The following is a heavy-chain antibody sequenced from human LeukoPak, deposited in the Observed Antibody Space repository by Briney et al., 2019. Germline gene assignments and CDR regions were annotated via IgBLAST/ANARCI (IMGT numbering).Heavy chain of an antibody. Sequence: ASVKVSCKASGGTLSSYAISWVRQAPGQGLEWMGGIIPIFGTANYAQKFQGRVTITADESTSTAYMELSSLRSEDTAVYYCARDGITIFGVGDYYYMDVWGKGTTVTVSS. CDR2: IIPIFGTA. CDR3: ARDGITIFGVGDYYYMDV. CDR1: GGTLSSYA. J-gene: IGHJ6*03. D-gene: IGHD3-3*01. V-gene: IGHV1-69*01.